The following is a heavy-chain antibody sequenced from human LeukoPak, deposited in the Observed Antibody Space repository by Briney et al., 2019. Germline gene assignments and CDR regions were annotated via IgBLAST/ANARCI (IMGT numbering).Heavy chain of an antibody. V-gene: IGHV3-64*02. J-gene: IGHJ4*02. CDR1: GFTFSSNT. Sequence: GGSLRLSCVASGFTFSSNTMHWVRQAPGKGLECVSGISSSGGSTYYADSVKGRFAISRDNSKNTLYLQMGRLRAEDMAVYYCARGQTMIVAGGFDYWGQGTLVTVSS. D-gene: IGHD3-22*01. CDR3: ARGQTMIVAGGFDY. CDR2: ISSSGGST.